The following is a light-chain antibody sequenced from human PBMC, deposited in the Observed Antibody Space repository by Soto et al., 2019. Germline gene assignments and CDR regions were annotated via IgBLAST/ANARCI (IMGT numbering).Light chain of an antibody. J-gene: IGKJ4*01. V-gene: IGKV3-15*01. CDR2: GAS. CDR1: QSVSSN. Sequence: EIMMTQSPATLSVSPGERATLSCRASQSVSSNLAWYQQKPGQAPRLLIYGASTRATGIPARFSGSGSGTEFTLTISSLQSGDFAVYYCQQYNNWPLTFGGGTKVDIK. CDR3: QQYNNWPLT.